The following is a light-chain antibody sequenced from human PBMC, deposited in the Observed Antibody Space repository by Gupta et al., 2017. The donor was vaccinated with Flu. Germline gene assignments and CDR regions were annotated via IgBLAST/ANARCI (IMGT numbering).Light chain of an antibody. J-gene: IGKJ1*01. CDR1: QSISSH. Sequence: DIQMTQSPSTLSASVGDRVTIICRASQSISSHLAWCQQKPGKAPKLLIYKASTLESGVPSRFSGSESGTEFTLSISSLQPDDFATYYCQQYNYLATFGLGTKVEIK. V-gene: IGKV1-5*03. CDR3: QQYNYLAT. CDR2: KAS.